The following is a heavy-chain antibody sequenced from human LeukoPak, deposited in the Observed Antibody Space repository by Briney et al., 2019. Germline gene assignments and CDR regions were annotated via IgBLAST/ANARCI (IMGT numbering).Heavy chain of an antibody. Sequence: SVKVSCKASGGTFSSYAISWVRQAPGQGLEWMGRIIPIFGTANYAQKFQGRVTITTDESTSTAYVELSSLRSEDTAVYYCARGYGDYDFWSGYSLDAFDIWGQGTMVTVSS. CDR1: GGTFSSYA. D-gene: IGHD3-3*01. CDR2: IIPIFGTA. J-gene: IGHJ3*02. CDR3: ARGYGDYDFWSGYSLDAFDI. V-gene: IGHV1-69*05.